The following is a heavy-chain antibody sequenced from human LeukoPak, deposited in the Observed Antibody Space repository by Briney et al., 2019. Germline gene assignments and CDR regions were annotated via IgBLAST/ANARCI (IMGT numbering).Heavy chain of an antibody. Sequence: ASVKVSCKASGYTFTSYDINWVRQATGQGLEWMGWMNPNSGNTGYAQKFQGRVTITRNTSISTAYMELSSLRSDDPVLYYGARGDCSRTSCHFDPWGQGTLVTVSS. CDR2: MNPNSGNT. D-gene: IGHD2-2*01. CDR1: GYTFTSYD. V-gene: IGHV1-8*03. CDR3: ARGDCSRTSCHFDP. J-gene: IGHJ5*02.